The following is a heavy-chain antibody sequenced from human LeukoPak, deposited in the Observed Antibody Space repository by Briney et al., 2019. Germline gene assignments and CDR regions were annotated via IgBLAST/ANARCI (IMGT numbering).Heavy chain of an antibody. CDR1: GYTFTGYY. CDR2: INPSGGST. CDR3: AREEAVGYHGSGSYMGPPSH. D-gene: IGHD3-10*01. Sequence: ASVKVSCKASGYTFTGYYMHWVRQAPGQGLEWMGIINPSGGSTSYAQKFQGRVTMTRDMSTSTVYMELSSLRSEDTAVYYCAREEAVGYHGSGSYMGPPSHWGQGTLVTVSS. J-gene: IGHJ4*02. V-gene: IGHV1-46*01.